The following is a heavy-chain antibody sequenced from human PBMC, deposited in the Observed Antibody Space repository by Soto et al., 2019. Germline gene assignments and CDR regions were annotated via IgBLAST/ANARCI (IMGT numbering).Heavy chain of an antibody. CDR1: GFTFSSYS. CDR2: ISSSSSYI. J-gene: IGHJ3*02. Sequence: GGSLRLSCAASGFTFSSYSMNWVRQAPGKGLEWVSSISSSSSYIYYADSVKGRFTISRDNAKNSLYLQMNSLRAEDTAVYYCASDITMIDPGAFDIWGQGTMVTVSS. CDR3: ASDITMIDPGAFDI. V-gene: IGHV3-21*01. D-gene: IGHD3-22*01.